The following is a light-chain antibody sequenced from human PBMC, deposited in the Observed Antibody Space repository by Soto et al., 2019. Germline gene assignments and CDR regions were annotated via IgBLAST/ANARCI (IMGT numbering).Light chain of an antibody. CDR2: DAS. CDR3: QQGDNWPFT. J-gene: IGKJ3*01. Sequence: EIVLTQSPATLSLSPGERATLSCRASQSVGSYLAWFQQRPGQAPRLVIHDASKRATGIPARFSGSGSGTDFSLTISGLEPEDFAVYYCQQGDNWPFTFGPGTKVDI. CDR1: QSVGSY. V-gene: IGKV3-11*01.